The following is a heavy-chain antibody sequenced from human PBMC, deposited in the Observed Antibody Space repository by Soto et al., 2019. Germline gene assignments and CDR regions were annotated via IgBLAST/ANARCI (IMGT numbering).Heavy chain of an antibody. D-gene: IGHD3-10*01. J-gene: IGHJ2*01. CDR1: GFVVSNVY. Sequence: EVQLVETGGALVQPGGSLRLSCAVSGFVVSNVYMSWVRQAPGERLEWISVVYSGGDTYYADSVKGRFTISRDNSKNTVYLQMSRLRPDDTAVYYCAVTTSWFDFYFDLWGRGTLVTVSS. CDR2: VYSGGDT. V-gene: IGHV3-53*02. CDR3: AVTTSWFDFYFDL.